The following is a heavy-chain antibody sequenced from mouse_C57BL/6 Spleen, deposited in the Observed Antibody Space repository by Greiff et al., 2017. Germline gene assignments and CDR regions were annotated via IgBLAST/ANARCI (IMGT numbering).Heavy chain of an antibody. D-gene: IGHD2-4*01. Sequence: VQLQQSGPELVKPGASVKISCKASGYAFSSSWMNWVKQRPGKGLEWIGRIYPGDGVTNYNGKFKGKATLTADKSNSTAYMQLSSLTSEDSAVYCCARGDDYDVGWYFDVWGTGTTVTVSS. V-gene: IGHV1-82*01. CDR2: IYPGDGVT. J-gene: IGHJ1*03. CDR1: GYAFSSSW. CDR3: ARGDDYDVGWYFDV.